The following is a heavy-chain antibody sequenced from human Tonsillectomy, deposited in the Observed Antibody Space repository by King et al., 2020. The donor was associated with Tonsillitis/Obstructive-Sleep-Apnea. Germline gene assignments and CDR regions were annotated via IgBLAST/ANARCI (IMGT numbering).Heavy chain of an antibody. V-gene: IGHV4-4*02. J-gene: IGHJ4*02. D-gene: IGHD3-22*01. Sequence: VQLQESGPGLVKPSGTLSLTCAVSGGSISSSNWWSWVRQPPGKGLEWIGQIYHSGSTNYNPSLKSRVTISVDKSKNQFSLKLSSVTAADTAVYYCARTADYFDSSGLVYFDYWGQGTLVTVSS. CDR2: IYHSGST. CDR3: ARTADYFDSSGLVYFDY. CDR1: GGSISSSNW.